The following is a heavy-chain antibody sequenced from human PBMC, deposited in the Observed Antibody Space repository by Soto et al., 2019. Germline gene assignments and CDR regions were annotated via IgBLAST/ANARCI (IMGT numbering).Heavy chain of an antibody. V-gene: IGHV5-51*01. J-gene: IGHJ5*02. Sequence: GESLKISCKGSGYNFATYWIGWVRKLPGKGLEWMGIIYPGDSQTLYRPSLQGQVTLSADKSISTAYRQWSRLRVSATGMYSCASRLAPKGESSSRPGSPWLDPCGQGTVVTVSS. CDR3: ASRLAPKGESSSRPGSPWLDP. CDR1: GYNFATYW. D-gene: IGHD2-15*01. CDR2: IYPGDSQT.